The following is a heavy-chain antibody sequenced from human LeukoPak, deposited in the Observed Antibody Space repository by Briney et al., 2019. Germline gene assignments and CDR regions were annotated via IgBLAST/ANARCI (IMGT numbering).Heavy chain of an antibody. CDR2: IYYSGSA. V-gene: IGHV4-59*01. CDR1: GGSISSYY. CDR3: ARVKIMSYYYGMDV. D-gene: IGHD3-16*01. Sequence: SETLSLTCTVSGGSISSYYWSWIRQPPGKGLEWIGYIYYSGSANYNPSLKSRVTISVDTSKSQFSLKLSSVTAADTAVYYCARVKIMSYYYGMDVWGQGTTVTVSS. J-gene: IGHJ6*02.